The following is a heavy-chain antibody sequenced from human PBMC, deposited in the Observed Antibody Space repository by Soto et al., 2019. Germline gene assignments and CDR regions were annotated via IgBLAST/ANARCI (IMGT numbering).Heavy chain of an antibody. V-gene: IGHV4-30-4*01. CDR2: VYYTGST. CDR3: VRTAREGAVAPHWFDR. D-gene: IGHD2-21*02. CDR1: GASIRSTDYY. Sequence: SETLSLTCTVSGASIRSTDYYWSWIRQAPGKGLEWIGYVYYTGSTYYNPSLMSRLTISVDTSKNQFSLKLTSVTAAETAVYYCVRTAREGAVAPHWFDRWGQGTQVTVSS. J-gene: IGHJ5*02.